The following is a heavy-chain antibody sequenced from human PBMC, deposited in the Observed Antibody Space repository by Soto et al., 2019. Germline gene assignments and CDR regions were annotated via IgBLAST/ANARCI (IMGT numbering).Heavy chain of an antibody. CDR3: ARATYTSGHSPTFAMDV. CDR2: INGGNGHT. V-gene: IGHV1-3*01. CDR1: GYTFTSNA. Sequence: ASVKVSCKASGYTFTSNAIHWVRQAPGQELEWMGWINGGNGHTKYSRNFQDRVTLTRDTSASTTYMELSSLRSEDTAIFYCARATYTSGHSPTFAMDVWGQGTTVTVSS. J-gene: IGHJ6*02. D-gene: IGHD3-10*01.